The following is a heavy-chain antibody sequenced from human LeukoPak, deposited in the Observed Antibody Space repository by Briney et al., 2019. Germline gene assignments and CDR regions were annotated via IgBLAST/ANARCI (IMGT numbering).Heavy chain of an antibody. CDR3: ARGGRYYDSSGYYLYY. V-gene: IGHV4-4*07. Sequence: SETLSLTCTVSGGSISSYYWSWIRQPAGKGLEWIGRIYTSGSTNYNPSLKSRVTMSVDTSKNQFSLKLSSVTAADTAVYYCARGGRYYDSSGYYLYYWGQGTLVTVSS. CDR1: GGSISSYY. D-gene: IGHD3-22*01. J-gene: IGHJ4*02. CDR2: IYTSGST.